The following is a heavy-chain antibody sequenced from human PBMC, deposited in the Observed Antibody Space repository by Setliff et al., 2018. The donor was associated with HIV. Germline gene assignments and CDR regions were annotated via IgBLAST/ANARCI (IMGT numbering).Heavy chain of an antibody. CDR2: IRNRPAGGTT. J-gene: IGHJ4*02. CDR3: SINSPLSS. V-gene: IGHV3-15*01. D-gene: IGHD6-6*01. CDR1: GFTFSNAW. Sequence: GGSLRLSCAAAGFTFSNAWMTWVRQAPGKGLEWVARIRNRPAGGTTEYAAPVKGRFTISRDDSKNMAYLQMNSLKIEDTALYFCSINSPLSSWGQGTLVTVSS.